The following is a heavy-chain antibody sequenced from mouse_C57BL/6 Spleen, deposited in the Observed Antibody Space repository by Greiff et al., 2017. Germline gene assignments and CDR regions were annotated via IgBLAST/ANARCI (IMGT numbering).Heavy chain of an antibody. V-gene: IGHV1-85*01. D-gene: IGHD1-1*01. CDR2: IYPRDGST. CDR3: ERSTVVARGYFDV. CDR1: GYTFTSYD. J-gene: IGHJ1*03. Sequence: QVQLQQSGPELVKPGASVKLSCKASGYTFTSYDINWVKQRPGQGLEWIGWIYPRDGSTKYNEKFKGKATLTVDTSSSTAYMVLHSLTSEDSAVYFCERSTVVARGYFDVWGTGTTVTVSS.